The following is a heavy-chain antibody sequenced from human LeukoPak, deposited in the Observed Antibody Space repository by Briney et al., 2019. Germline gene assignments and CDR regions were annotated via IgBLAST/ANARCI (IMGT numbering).Heavy chain of an antibody. CDR1: GGSISSSSYY. Sequence: SETLSLTCTVSGGSISSSSYYWGWIRQPPGKGLEWIGSIYYSGSTYHNPSLKSRVTISVDTSKNQFSLKLSSVTAADTAVYYCARDRYGSYYRMSWFDPWGQGTLVTVSS. D-gene: IGHD1-26*01. CDR3: ARDRYGSYYRMSWFDP. V-gene: IGHV4-39*07. J-gene: IGHJ5*02. CDR2: IYYSGST.